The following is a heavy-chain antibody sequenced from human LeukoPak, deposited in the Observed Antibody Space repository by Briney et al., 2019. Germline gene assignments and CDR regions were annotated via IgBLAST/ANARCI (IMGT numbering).Heavy chain of an antibody. CDR1: GYTFTSYD. J-gene: IGHJ3*02. CDR2: MNPNSGNT. CDR3: AREGDGYNRGNDAFDI. D-gene: IGHD5-24*01. V-gene: IGHV1-8*01. Sequence: GASVKVSCKASGYTFTSYDINWVRQATGQGLEWMGWMNPNSGNTGYAQKFQGRVTMTRNTSISTAYMELSSLRSEDTAVYYCAREGDGYNRGNDAFDIWGQGTMVTVSS.